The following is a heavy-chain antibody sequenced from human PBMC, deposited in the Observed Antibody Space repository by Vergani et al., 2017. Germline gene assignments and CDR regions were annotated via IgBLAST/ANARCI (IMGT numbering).Heavy chain of an antibody. CDR2: ISASGNA. CDR1: GGSISAGYYF. V-gene: IGHV4-61*02. D-gene: IGHD2-15*01. CDR3: ARRSGGYYSGGKVHPLRTAFDV. Sequence: QVQLQASGPGRVQPSQTLSLTCTMSGGSISAGYYFWSWIRQPAGKGLEWLGHISASGNASHSPSLKTRVSMSVDPSKNPFSLTVTSVTAADTAIYFCARRSGGYYSGGKVHPLRTAFDVWGHGTVVTVSS. J-gene: IGHJ3*01.